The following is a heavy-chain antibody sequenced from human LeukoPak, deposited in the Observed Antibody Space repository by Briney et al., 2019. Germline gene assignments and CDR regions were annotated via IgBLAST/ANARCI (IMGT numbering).Heavy chain of an antibody. CDR1: EFTFSDFA. CDR3: VNRTVRDIVVVVAADFDF. D-gene: IGHD2-15*01. V-gene: IGHV3-30*18. J-gene: IGHJ4*02. CDR2: ISYAGRDI. Sequence: GTSLRLSCPASEFTFSDFAMHWVRQAPGKGLEWVAVISYAGRDIYYADSVKGRFTISRDNSNDTLYLQMSSLRPDDTAIYYCVNRTVRDIVVVVAADFDFWGQGTLVTVSS.